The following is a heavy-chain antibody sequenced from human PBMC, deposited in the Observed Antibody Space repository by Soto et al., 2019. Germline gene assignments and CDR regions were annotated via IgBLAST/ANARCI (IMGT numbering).Heavy chain of an antibody. V-gene: IGHV3-66*01. CDR3: ASFGGPTAAVAAFDI. CDR1: GFTVSSNY. D-gene: IGHD3-10*01. Sequence: GGSLRLSCAASGFTVSSNYMSWVRQAPGKGLEWVSVIYSGGSTYYADSVKGRFTISRDNSKNTLYLQMNSLRAEDTVVYYCASFGGPTAAVAAFDIWGQGTMVTVSS. J-gene: IGHJ3*02. CDR2: IYSGGST.